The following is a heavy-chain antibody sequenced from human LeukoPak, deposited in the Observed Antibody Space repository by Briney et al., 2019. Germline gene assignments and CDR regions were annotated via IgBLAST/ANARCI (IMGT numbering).Heavy chain of an antibody. D-gene: IGHD2-8*01. CDR3: ARMGYCTRATCGGAFDF. CDR1: GYTFTSYA. Sequence: ASVKVSCTASGYTFTSYAMNWVRQAPGQGPEWMGWINTNTENPAYAQGFTGRFVFSLDISVSTAYLQINSLKAEDTAVYYCARMGYCTRATCGGAFDFWGQGTLVTVSS. J-gene: IGHJ4*02. CDR2: INTNTENP. V-gene: IGHV7-4-1*02.